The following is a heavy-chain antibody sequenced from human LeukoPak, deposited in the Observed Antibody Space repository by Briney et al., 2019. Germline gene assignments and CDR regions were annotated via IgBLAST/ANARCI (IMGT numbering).Heavy chain of an antibody. J-gene: IGHJ4*02. CDR2: ISYDGSNK. Sequence: PGRSLRLSCAASGFTFSRYAMHWVRQAPGKGLEWVAVISYDGSNKYYADSVKGRFTISRDSSKNTLYLQMSSLRAEDTAVYYCASHYDTSGYHYFDFRGQGTLVTVSS. D-gene: IGHD3-22*01. V-gene: IGHV3-30-3*01. CDR1: GFTFSRYA. CDR3: ASHYDTSGYHYFDF.